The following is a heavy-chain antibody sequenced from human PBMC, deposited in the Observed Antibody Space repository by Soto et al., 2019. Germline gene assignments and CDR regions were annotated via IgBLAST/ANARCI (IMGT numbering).Heavy chain of an antibody. V-gene: IGHV2-5*02. J-gene: IGHJ3*01. CDR3: AHRSYYYFSGSYHHSAFDV. CDR1: GFSLSTTGVG. Sequence: SGPTLVKPTQTLTLTCTFSGFSLSTTGVGVAWIRQPPGKALEWLALIFWDDDKRYNPSLKSRLTITKDTSKNQVVLTLTNMDPVDTATYYCAHRSYYYFSGSYHHSAFDVWGRGTVVTVSS. CDR2: IFWDDDK. D-gene: IGHD3-10*01.